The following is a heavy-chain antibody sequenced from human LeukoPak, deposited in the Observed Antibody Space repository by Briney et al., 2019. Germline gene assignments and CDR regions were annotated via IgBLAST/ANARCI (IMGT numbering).Heavy chain of an antibody. CDR3: ARASYDSSDYEYFQH. V-gene: IGHV1-46*01. CDR2: INPSGGST. J-gene: IGHJ1*01. D-gene: IGHD3-22*01. CDR1: GYTFTSYY. Sequence: ASVNVSCKASGYTFTSYYMHWVRQAPGQGLEWMGIINPSGGSTSYAQKFQGRVTMTRDMSTSTVYMELSSLRSEDTAVYYCARASYDSSDYEYFQHWGQGTQVTVSS.